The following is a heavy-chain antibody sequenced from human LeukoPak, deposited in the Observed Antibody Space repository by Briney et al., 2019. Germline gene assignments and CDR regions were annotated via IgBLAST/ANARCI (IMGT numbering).Heavy chain of an antibody. Sequence: GGSLRLSCAASGFTFSSYVMSWVRQAPGKGLEWVSTISGSGGTTYYADSVRGRFTISRDNSKNTLYLQMNSLRADDTAVYYCAKAYCSGGSCYSVEDAFDIWGQGTMVTVSS. CDR2: ISGSGGTT. V-gene: IGHV3-23*01. CDR3: AKAYCSGGSCYSVEDAFDI. J-gene: IGHJ3*02. D-gene: IGHD2-15*01. CDR1: GFTFSSYV.